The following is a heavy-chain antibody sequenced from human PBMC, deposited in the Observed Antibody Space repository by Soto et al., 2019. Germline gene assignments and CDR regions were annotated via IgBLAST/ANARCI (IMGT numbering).Heavy chain of an antibody. J-gene: IGHJ4*02. CDR2: IKPKADDGTT. V-gene: IGHV3-15*01. CDR3: TTIYPFTVTVFLDY. D-gene: IGHD4-17*01. CDR1: GFSFTNAW. Sequence: DVQLVESGGGLVKPGGTLRLSCAASGFSFTNAWMNWVRQAPGKGLEWIGRIKPKADDGTTDYAAPVRGRFTISRDESKDTLYLQMNNLRTEDTAVYYCTTIYPFTVTVFLDYWGQGTRVTVSS.